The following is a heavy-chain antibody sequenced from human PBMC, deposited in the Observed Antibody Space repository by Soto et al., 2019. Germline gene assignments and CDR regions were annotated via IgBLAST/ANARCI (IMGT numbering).Heavy chain of an antibody. V-gene: IGHV3-74*01. CDR3: AKVHYGSQGNFDY. CDR1: GFTFSSYW. J-gene: IGHJ4*02. Sequence: PGGSLRLSCAASGFTFSSYWMHWVRQAPGKGLVWVSRINSDGSSTSYADSVKGRFTISRDNSKNTLYLQMNSLRAEDTAVYYCAKVHYGSQGNFDYWGQGTLVTVSS. D-gene: IGHD4-17*01. CDR2: INSDGSST.